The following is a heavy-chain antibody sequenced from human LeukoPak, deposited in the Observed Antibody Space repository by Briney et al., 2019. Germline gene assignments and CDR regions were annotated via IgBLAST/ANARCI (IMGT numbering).Heavy chain of an antibody. Sequence: GGSLRLSCAASGFTFSDYYMSWIRQAPGKGLEWVSYISSSSSYTNSADSVKGRFTISRDNAKNSLYLQMNSLRAEDTAVYYCARQGYDFWSGYFTVGFDPWGQGTLVTVSS. CDR2: ISSSSSYT. D-gene: IGHD3-3*01. CDR1: GFTFSDYY. V-gene: IGHV3-11*06. J-gene: IGHJ5*02. CDR3: ARQGYDFWSGYFTVGFDP.